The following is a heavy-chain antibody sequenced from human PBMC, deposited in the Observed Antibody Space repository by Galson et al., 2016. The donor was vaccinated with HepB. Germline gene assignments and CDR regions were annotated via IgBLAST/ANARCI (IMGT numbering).Heavy chain of an antibody. CDR1: GFSFNNQA. J-gene: IGHJ4*02. Sequence: SLRLSCAASGFSFNNQAMTWVRQAPGKGLEWVSASGSRGNTYYADSVTGRFTISRDNSKNTLCLQMNSLRVEDTAIYYCSKTSGYYDYWGQGTLVTVS. D-gene: IGHD3-22*01. V-gene: IGHV3-23*01. CDR3: SKTSGYYDY. CDR2: SGSRGNT.